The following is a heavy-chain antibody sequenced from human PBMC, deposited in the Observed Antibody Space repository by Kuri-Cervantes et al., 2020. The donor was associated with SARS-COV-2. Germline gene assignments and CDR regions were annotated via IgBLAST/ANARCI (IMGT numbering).Heavy chain of an antibody. D-gene: IGHD2-15*01. CDR2: ISSSGSTI. CDR1: GFTFSDYY. Sequence: GGSLRLSCAASGFTFSDYYVSWIRQAPGKGLEWVSYISSSGSTIYYADSVKGRFTISRDNAKNSLYLQMNSLRAEDTAVYYCARSGGSGPSRHPLPPIALDYWGQGTLVTVSS. J-gene: IGHJ4*02. V-gene: IGHV3-11*04. CDR3: ARSGGSGPSRHPLPPIALDY.